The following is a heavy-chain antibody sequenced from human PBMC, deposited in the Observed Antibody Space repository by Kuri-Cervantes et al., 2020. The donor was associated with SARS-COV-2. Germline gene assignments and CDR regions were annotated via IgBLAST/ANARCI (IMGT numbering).Heavy chain of an antibody. CDR1: GFTLGNYF. Sequence: GGSLRLSCATAGFTLGNYFMHWVRQRPGKGLEWVSRISWDGGSTYYADSVKGRFTISRDNSKDSLFLQMNSLRSEDTAFYYCSSGGSQREWYYWGQGTLVTVSS. J-gene: IGHJ4*02. D-gene: IGHD3-16*01. CDR2: ISWDGGST. CDR3: SSGGSQREWYY. V-gene: IGHV3-43*01.